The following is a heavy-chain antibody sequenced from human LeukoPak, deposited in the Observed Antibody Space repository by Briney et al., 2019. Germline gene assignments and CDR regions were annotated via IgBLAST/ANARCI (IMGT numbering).Heavy chain of an antibody. Sequence: GGSLRLSCAASGFTFSSYSMNWVRQAPGKGLEWVSYISSSSSTIYYADSVKGRFTISRDNAKNSLYLQMNSLRAEDTAVYYCARRRRDGYNIFDYWGQGTLVTVSS. D-gene: IGHD5-24*01. J-gene: IGHJ4*02. CDR2: ISSSSSTI. CDR1: GFTFSSYS. CDR3: ARRRRDGYNIFDY. V-gene: IGHV3-48*01.